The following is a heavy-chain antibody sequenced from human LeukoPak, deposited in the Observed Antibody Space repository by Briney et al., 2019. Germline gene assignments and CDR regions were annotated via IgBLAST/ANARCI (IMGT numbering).Heavy chain of an antibody. CDR2: ISGSGGST. CDR1: GFTLSSYA. D-gene: IGHD5-18*01. V-gene: IGHV3-23*01. Sequence: GGSLRLSCAASGFTLSSYAMSWVRQAPGKGVEWVSAISGSGGSTYYADSVKGRFNISRDNSETTLYLQMNSRRGEDPAVYYCAKGGLYRYGPWGQGTLVTVSS. J-gene: IGHJ5*02. CDR3: AKGGLYRYGP.